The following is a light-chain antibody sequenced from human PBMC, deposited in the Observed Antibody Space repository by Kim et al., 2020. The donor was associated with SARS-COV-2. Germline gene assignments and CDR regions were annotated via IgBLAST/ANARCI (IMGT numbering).Light chain of an antibody. CDR1: SSDVGGYNY. J-gene: IGLJ1*01. CDR2: EVS. CDR3: SSYAGSSLYV. Sequence: QSALTQPPSASGSPGQSVTISCTGTSSDVGGYNYVSWYQQHPGKAPKLMIYEVSKRPSGVPDRFSGSKSGNTASLTVSGLQAEDDADYYCSSYAGSSLYVFGAGTKVTVL. V-gene: IGLV2-8*01.